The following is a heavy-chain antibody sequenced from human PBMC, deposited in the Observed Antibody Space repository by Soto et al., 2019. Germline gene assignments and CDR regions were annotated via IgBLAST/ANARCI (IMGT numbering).Heavy chain of an antibody. D-gene: IGHD2-2*01. CDR1: GFTFSNSA. Sequence: PVKVSCKASGFTFSNSAIQWMRQARGERLEWIGWIVVGSGNTNYAQKIQERVTIIRDMSTSTSYMELSSLTSEDTAVYYCVLCTTTSCYGKFDYWGQGTLVTLSS. CDR2: IVVGSGNT. CDR3: VLCTTTSCYGKFDY. V-gene: IGHV1-58*02. J-gene: IGHJ4*02.